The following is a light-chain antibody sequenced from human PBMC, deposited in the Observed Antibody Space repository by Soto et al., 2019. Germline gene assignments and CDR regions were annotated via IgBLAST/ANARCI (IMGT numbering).Light chain of an antibody. CDR1: QSVSSY. V-gene: IGKV3-11*01. CDR2: DAS. CDR3: QQRSSWPQT. J-gene: IGKJ1*01. Sequence: EIVLTQSPATLSSSPGERATLSCRASQSVSSYLAWYQQKPGQPPRLLIYDASNRATGIPARFSGSGSGTDFTLTISSLEPEDFAVYYCQQRSSWPQTFGQGTKVEIK.